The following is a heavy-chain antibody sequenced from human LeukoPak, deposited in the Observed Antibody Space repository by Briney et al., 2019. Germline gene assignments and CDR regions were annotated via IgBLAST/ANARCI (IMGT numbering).Heavy chain of an antibody. J-gene: IGHJ4*02. D-gene: IGHD6-13*01. V-gene: IGHV4-34*01. CDR3: AAPSSWYEEEDY. Sequence: SETLSLTCAVYGGSFSGYYWGWIRQPPGKGLEWIGEINHSGSTNYNPSLKSRVTISVDTSKNQFSLKLSSVTAADTAVYYCAAPSSWYEEEDYWGQGTLVTVSS. CDR2: INHSGST. CDR1: GGSFSGYY.